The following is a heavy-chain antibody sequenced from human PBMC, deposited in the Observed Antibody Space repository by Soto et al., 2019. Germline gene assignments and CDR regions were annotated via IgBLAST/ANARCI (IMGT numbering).Heavy chain of an antibody. V-gene: IGHV4-31*03. CDR3: VRVLASGYSSSWYLDY. Sequence: QVQLQESGPGLVKPSETLSLTCTVSGGSINSGDYYWSWIRQHPGKGLEWIGHIYFTGNTFYIPSLKTRVSISLDTHTNQFSLTLTSVTAADTAIYYCVRVLASGYSSSWYLDYWGQGTLVTVSS. J-gene: IGHJ4*02. CDR1: GGSINSGDYY. CDR2: IYFTGNT. D-gene: IGHD6-13*01.